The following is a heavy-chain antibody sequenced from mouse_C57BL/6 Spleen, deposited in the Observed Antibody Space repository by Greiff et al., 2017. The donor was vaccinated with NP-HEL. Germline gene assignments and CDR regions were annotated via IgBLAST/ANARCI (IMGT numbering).Heavy chain of an antibody. CDR2: ISSGSSTI. J-gene: IGHJ1*03. V-gene: IGHV5-17*01. CDR3: ANQCITTVVGYFDV. CDR1: GFTFSDYG. Sequence: DVKLQESGGGLVKPGGSLKLSCAASGFTFSDYGMHWVRQAPEKGLEWVAYISSGSSTIYYADTVKGRFTISRDNAKNTLFLQMTSLRSEDTAMYYCANQCITTVVGYFDVWGTGTTVTVSS. D-gene: IGHD1-1*01.